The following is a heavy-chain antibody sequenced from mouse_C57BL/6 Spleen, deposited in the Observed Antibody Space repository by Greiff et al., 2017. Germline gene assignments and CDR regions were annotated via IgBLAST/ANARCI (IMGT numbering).Heavy chain of an antibody. CDR1: GYTFTGYY. CDR2: IYPGSGNT. Sequence: VQLQQSGAELVRPGASVKLSCKASGYTFTGYYINWVKQRPGQGLEWIARIYPGSGNTYYNEKFKGKATLTAETSTSTAYMQLSSLTSEDSAVYCAERGGDFAYWGQGTTVTVSS. CDR3: ERGGDFAY. J-gene: IGHJ2*01. V-gene: IGHV1-76*01.